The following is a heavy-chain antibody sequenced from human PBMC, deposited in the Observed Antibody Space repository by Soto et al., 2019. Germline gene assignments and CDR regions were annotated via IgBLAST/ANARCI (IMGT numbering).Heavy chain of an antibody. D-gene: IGHD1-26*01. Sequence: GGSLRLSCAASGFTFSSYDMHWVRQATGKGLEWVSAVGTAGDPYYSGSVKGRFTVSRENAKNSLYLQMNSLRAGDTAVYYCARVSNSGRYYEGAFDIWGQGTMVTVSS. CDR1: GFTFSSYD. J-gene: IGHJ3*02. V-gene: IGHV3-13*05. CDR3: ARVSNSGRYYEGAFDI. CDR2: VGTAGDP.